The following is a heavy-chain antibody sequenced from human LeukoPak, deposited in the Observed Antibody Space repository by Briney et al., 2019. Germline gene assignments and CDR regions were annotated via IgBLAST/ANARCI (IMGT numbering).Heavy chain of an antibody. D-gene: IGHD5-18*01. CDR1: GVSISSYY. Sequence: PSETLSLTCTVSGVSISSYYWSWIRQPPGKGLEWIGYIYYSGSTNYNPSLKSRVTISVDTSKNQFSLKLSSVTAADTAVYYCARDNYGYGNWLDPWGQGTLVTVSS. CDR2: IYYSGST. J-gene: IGHJ5*02. V-gene: IGHV4-59*01. CDR3: ARDNYGYGNWLDP.